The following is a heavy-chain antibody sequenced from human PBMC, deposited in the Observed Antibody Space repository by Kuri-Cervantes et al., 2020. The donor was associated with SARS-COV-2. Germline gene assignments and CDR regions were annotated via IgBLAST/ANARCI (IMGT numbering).Heavy chain of an antibody. D-gene: IGHD3-16*02. CDR2: IHYTGST. CDR3: ARDPLGITFGGVIVDAFDI. V-gene: IGHV4-59*01. CDR1: GFNFSTTD. J-gene: IGHJ3*02. Sequence: ESLKISCVASGFNFSTTDMHWIRQPPGKGLEWLGYIHYTGSTNYSPSLQSRVTISVNTSKKQFSLRLNSVTAADTAVYYCARDPLGITFGGVIVDAFDIWGQGTMVTVSS.